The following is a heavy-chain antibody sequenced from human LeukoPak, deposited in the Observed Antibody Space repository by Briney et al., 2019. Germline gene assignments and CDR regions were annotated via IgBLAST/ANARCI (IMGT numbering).Heavy chain of an antibody. Sequence: GGSLRLSCAASGFTFSSYGMHWVRQAPGKGLEWVAVISYDGSNKYYADSVKGRFTISRDNAKNSLYLQMNSLRAEDTAVYYCASTTIWGQGTLVTVSS. J-gene: IGHJ4*02. CDR2: ISYDGSNK. CDR1: GFTFSSYG. D-gene: IGHD1-26*01. V-gene: IGHV3-30*03. CDR3: ASTTI.